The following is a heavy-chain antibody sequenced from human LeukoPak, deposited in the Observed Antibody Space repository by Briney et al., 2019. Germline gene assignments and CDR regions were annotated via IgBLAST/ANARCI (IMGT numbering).Heavy chain of an antibody. CDR3: ARGLRFLEWLSSYFDY. Sequence: NPGGSLRLSCAASGFTFSSYSMNWVRQAPGKGLEWVSSISSSSYIYYADSVKGRFTISRDNAKNSLYLQMNSLRAEDTAVYYCARGLRFLEWLSSYFDYWGQGTLVTVSS. CDR1: GFTFSSYS. CDR2: ISSSSYI. D-gene: IGHD3-3*01. J-gene: IGHJ4*02. V-gene: IGHV3-21*01.